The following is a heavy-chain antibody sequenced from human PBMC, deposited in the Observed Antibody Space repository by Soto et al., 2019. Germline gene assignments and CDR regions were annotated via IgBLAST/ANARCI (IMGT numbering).Heavy chain of an antibody. CDR3: ARDWGIAAAGLLSAFDI. J-gene: IGHJ3*02. D-gene: IGHD6-13*01. Sequence: QVQLVQSGAEVKKPGASVMVSCKASGYTFTSYGISWVRQAPGQGLEWMGWISAYNGNTNYAQKLQGRVTMTTDTSTSTAYMELRSLRSDDTAVYYCARDWGIAAAGLLSAFDIWGQGTMVTVSS. V-gene: IGHV1-18*01. CDR2: ISAYNGNT. CDR1: GYTFTSYG.